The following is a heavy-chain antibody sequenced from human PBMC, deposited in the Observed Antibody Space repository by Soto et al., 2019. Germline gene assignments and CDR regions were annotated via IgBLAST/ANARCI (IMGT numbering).Heavy chain of an antibody. D-gene: IGHD3-10*01. CDR3: TSGEGSGSYCLGF. Sequence: GESLKISCKGSGYSFTSHWIGWVRQMPGKGLEWMGIIYPGDSDTRYSPSFQGQVTISADKSISTAYLQWRRLKASDSAMYSGTSGEGSGSYCLGFRGQGTLGTGPS. CDR2: IYPGDSDT. V-gene: IGHV5-51*01. J-gene: IGHJ4*01. CDR1: GYSFTSHW.